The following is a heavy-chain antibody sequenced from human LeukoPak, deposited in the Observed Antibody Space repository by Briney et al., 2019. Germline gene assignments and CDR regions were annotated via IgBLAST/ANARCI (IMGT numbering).Heavy chain of an antibody. Sequence: PSETLSLTCTVSGGSISSGSYYWSWIRQPAWKGLESIGRMYTSGSTNYIPTLKSPATVSVETSKNQFFLKLSSVTAADTAVYYCARYVDYGDYLDYWGQGTLVTVSS. CDR3: ARYVDYGDYLDY. J-gene: IGHJ4*02. V-gene: IGHV4-61*02. CDR1: GGSISSGSYY. D-gene: IGHD4-17*01. CDR2: MYTSGST.